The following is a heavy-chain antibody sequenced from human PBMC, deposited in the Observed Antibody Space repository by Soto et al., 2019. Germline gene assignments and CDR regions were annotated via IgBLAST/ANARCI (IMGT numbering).Heavy chain of an antibody. V-gene: IGHV5-51*01. CDR1: GCSFTSYW. Sequence: PGESLKISCKGSGCSFTSYWIGWVRQMPGKGLEWVGIIYPGDSDTRYSPSFQGQVTISADKSISTAYLQWNSLKASDTAMYYCARPQYDILTGYPYCFDYWGQGTLVTVSS. CDR3: ARPQYDILTGYPYCFDY. J-gene: IGHJ4*02. CDR2: IYPGDSDT. D-gene: IGHD3-9*01.